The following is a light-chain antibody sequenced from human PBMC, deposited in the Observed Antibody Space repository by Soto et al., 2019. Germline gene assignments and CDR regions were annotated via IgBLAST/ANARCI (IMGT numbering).Light chain of an antibody. CDR2: LEGSGSY. CDR3: ETWDSNTRV. CDR1: SGHSSYI. J-gene: IGLJ2*01. V-gene: IGLV4-60*03. Sequence: QAVVTQSSSASASPGSSVKLTCTLSSGHSSYIIAWHQQQPGKAPRYLMKLEGSGSYNKGSGVPDRFSGSSSGADRYLTISNLQSEDEADYYCETWDSNTRVFGGGTQLTVL.